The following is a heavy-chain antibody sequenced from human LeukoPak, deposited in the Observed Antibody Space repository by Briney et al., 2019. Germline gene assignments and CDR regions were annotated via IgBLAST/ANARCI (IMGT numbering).Heavy chain of an antibody. CDR2: ISGSGGST. Sequence: GGSLRLSCAASGFTFSSYAMSWVRQAPGKGLEWVSAISGSGGSTYYADSVKGRFTISRDNSRNTLYLQMNSLRAEDTAVYYCAKDPLVRGVITFDYWGQGTLVTVSS. J-gene: IGHJ4*02. CDR1: GFTFSSYA. CDR3: AKDPLVRGVITFDY. V-gene: IGHV3-23*01. D-gene: IGHD3-10*01.